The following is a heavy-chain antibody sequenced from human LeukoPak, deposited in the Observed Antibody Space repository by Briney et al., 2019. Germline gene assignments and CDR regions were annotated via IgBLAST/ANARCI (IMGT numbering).Heavy chain of an antibody. J-gene: IGHJ4*02. D-gene: IGHD5-18*01. V-gene: IGHV5-51*01. CDR1: GYSFISYW. Sequence: GESLKISCKGSGYSFISYWIGWVRQMPGKGLEWMGIIYPGDSDTRYSPSFQGQVTISADKSINTAYLQWSSLKASDTAIYYCARSNSFGVLDYWGQGTQVTVSS. CDR2: IYPGDSDT. CDR3: ARSNSFGVLDY.